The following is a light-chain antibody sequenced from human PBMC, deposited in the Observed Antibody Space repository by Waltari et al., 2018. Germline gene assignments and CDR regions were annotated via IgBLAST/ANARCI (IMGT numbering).Light chain of an antibody. CDR3: TSFTSTTSYVV. CDR2: DVN. CDR1: NSDICGYNF. Sequence: QSALTQPASVSGSPGQSITISCTGTNSDICGYNFFSWYQQHPGTAPRLMIYDVNNRPLGVSNCFSGSKSGNTASLTISGLQADAEADYYCTSFTSTTSYVVFGGGTNLTV. V-gene: IGLV2-14*03. J-gene: IGLJ2*01.